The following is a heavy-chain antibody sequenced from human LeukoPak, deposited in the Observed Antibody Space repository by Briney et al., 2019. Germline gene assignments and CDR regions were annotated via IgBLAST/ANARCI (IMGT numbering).Heavy chain of an antibody. J-gene: IGHJ4*02. CDR1: GGSISSSSYY. D-gene: IGHD2-2*01. CDR2: IYYSGST. Sequence: SETLSLTCTVSGGSISSSSYYWGWIRQPPGKGLEWIGSIYYSGSTYYNPSLKSRVTISVDTSKNQFSLKLSSVTAADTAVYYCATLGCNSPSCRSSDYWGQGTLVTVSS. V-gene: IGHV4-39*01. CDR3: ATLGCNSPSCRSSDY.